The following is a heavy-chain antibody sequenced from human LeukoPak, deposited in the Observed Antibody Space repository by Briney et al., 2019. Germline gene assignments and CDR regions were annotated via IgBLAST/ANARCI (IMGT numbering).Heavy chain of an antibody. CDR2: IGTAGDT. CDR3: ARDLDCSSTSCYRGAGWFDP. Sequence: PRASVKVFCKASGYTFSSYDMHWVRQATGKGLEWVSAIGTAGDTYYPGSVKGRFTISRENAKNSLYLQMNSLRAGDTAVYYCARDLDCSSTSCYRGAGWFDPWGQGTLVTVSS. V-gene: IGHV3-13*01. CDR1: GYTFSSYD. D-gene: IGHD2-2*01. J-gene: IGHJ5*02.